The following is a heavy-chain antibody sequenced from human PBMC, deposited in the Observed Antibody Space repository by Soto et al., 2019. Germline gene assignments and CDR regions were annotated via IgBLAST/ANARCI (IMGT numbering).Heavy chain of an antibody. CDR3: AKALYSSSSATTPNTDY. D-gene: IGHD6-6*01. V-gene: IGHV3-23*01. Sequence: GGSLRLSCAASGFTFSSYAMSWVRQAPGKGLEWVSAISGSGGSTYYADSVKGRFTISRDNSKNTLYLQMNSLRAEDTAVYYCAKALYSSSSATTPNTDYWGQGTLVTVSS. J-gene: IGHJ4*02. CDR2: ISGSGGST. CDR1: GFTFSSYA.